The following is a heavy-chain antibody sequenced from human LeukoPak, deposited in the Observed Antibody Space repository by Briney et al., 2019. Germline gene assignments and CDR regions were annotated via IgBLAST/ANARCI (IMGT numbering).Heavy chain of an antibody. J-gene: IGHJ4*02. CDR3: AKDISHLYGSGSSLDY. CDR1: GFTFDDYA. D-gene: IGHD3-10*01. V-gene: IGHV3-20*04. CDR2: INWNGGST. Sequence: RSGGSLRLSCAASGFTFDDYAMSWVRQAPGKGLEWVSRINWNGGSTSYADSVKGRFTISRDNAKNSLYLQMNSLRAEDTALYYCAKDISHLYGSGSSLDYWGQGTLVTVSS.